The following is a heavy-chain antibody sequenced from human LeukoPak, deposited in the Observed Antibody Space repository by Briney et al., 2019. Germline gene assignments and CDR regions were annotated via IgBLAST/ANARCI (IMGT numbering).Heavy chain of an antibody. V-gene: IGHV4-34*01. D-gene: IGHD2-2*01. Sequence: SETLSLTCAVYGGSFSGYYWSWIRQPPGKGLEWIGEINHSGSTNYNPSLKSQVTISVDTSKNQFSLKLSSVTAADTAVYYCANQYQLLSGGWFDPWGQGTLVTVSS. CDR2: INHSGST. CDR1: GGSFSGYY. J-gene: IGHJ5*02. CDR3: ANQYQLLSGGWFDP.